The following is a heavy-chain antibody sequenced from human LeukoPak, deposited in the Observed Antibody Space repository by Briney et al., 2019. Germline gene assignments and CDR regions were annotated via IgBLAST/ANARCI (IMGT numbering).Heavy chain of an antibody. V-gene: IGHV1-69*13. Sequence: SVKVSCKASGGTFSSYAISWVRQAPGQGLVWMGGIIPIFGTANYAQKFQGRVTITADESTSTAYMELSSLRSEDTAVYYCARDLRGIDTFDYWGQGTLVTVSS. CDR2: IIPIFGTA. CDR3: ARDLRGIDTFDY. CDR1: GGTFSSYA. J-gene: IGHJ4*02. D-gene: IGHD5-12*01.